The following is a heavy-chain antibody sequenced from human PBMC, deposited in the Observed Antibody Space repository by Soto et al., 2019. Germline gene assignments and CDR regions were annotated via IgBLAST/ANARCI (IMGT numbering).Heavy chain of an antibody. CDR3: AREGVSRYMDV. V-gene: IGHV4-34*01. D-gene: IGHD2-8*01. Sequence: SETLSLTCAVYGGSFSGYYWSWIRQPPGKGLEWIGEINHSGSTNYNPSLKSRVTISVDTSKNQFSLKLSSVTAADTAVYYCAREGVSRYMDVWGKGTTVTVSS. CDR2: INHSGST. CDR1: GGSFSGYY. J-gene: IGHJ6*03.